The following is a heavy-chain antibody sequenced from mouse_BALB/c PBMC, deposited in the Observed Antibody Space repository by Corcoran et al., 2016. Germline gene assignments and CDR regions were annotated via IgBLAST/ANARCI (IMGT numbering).Heavy chain of an antibody. J-gene: IGHJ4*01. V-gene: IGHV8-8*01. CDR2: IWCDDDN. Sequence: QVTLKESGPGILQPSQTLSLTCSFSGFSLSTSGMGVGWLRHPSGKGLEWLAHIWCDDDNRYNPALKSRLTISKDTSSNQVFLKIASVDTADTATYYCARKGFTPVVATDAMDYWGQGTPCTVAS. CDR1: GFSLSTSGMG. CDR3: ARKGFTPVVATDAMDY. D-gene: IGHD1-1*01.